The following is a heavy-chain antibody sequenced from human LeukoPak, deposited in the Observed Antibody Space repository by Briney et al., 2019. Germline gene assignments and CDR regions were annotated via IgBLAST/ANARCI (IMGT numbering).Heavy chain of an antibody. Sequence: GGSLRLSCAASGFPFSSYGMHWVRQAPGKGLEWVAVISYDGNNQYYADSVKGRFTISRDNSKNSLYLQMNSLRDEDTAVYYCAKSTLIGGKYSSSWYYFDYWGQGTLVTVSS. CDR1: GFPFSSYG. CDR3: AKSTLIGGKYSSSWYYFDY. J-gene: IGHJ4*02. CDR2: ISYDGNNQ. V-gene: IGHV3-30*18. D-gene: IGHD6-13*01.